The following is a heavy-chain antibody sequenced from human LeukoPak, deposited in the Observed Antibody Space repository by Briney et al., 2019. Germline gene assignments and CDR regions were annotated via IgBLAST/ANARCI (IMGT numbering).Heavy chain of an antibody. CDR1: RFTFSDYS. V-gene: IGHV3-21*01. D-gene: IGHD3-3*01. CDR3: ARDFSRAFDI. CDR2: ISSGSSYI. J-gene: IGHJ3*02. Sequence: GGSLRLSCAASRFTFSDYSMNWVRQAPGKGLEWVSSISSGSSYIYYADSVKGRFTISRDNAKNSLYLQMNGLRAEDTAVYYCARDFSRAFDIWGQGTLVTVSS.